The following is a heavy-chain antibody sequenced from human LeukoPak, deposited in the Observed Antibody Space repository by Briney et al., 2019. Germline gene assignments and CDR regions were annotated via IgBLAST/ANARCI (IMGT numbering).Heavy chain of an antibody. Sequence: GASVKVSCKASGYIFSSYYMHGVRQTPGQGLEWMGIISPSVVSTTYAQKFQGRVTMTRDMSTSTVYMELSSLRSEDTAVYYCARGGVGAIPYVWFDPWGQGTLVTVSS. CDR2: ISPSVVST. CDR1: GYIFSSYY. D-gene: IGHD1-26*01. CDR3: ARGGVGAIPYVWFDP. V-gene: IGHV1-46*01. J-gene: IGHJ5*02.